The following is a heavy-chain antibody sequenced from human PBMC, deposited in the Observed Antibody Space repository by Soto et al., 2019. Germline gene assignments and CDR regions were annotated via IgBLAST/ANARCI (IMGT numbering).Heavy chain of an antibody. CDR2: ISSSSSSI. J-gene: IGHJ4*02. V-gene: IGHV3-21*01. CDR3: FVVVVAATMHY. CDR1: GFTFSSYS. Sequence: PGGSLRLSCAASGFTFSSYSMNWVRQAPGKGLEWVSSISSSSSSIYYADSVKGRFTISRDNAKNSLYLQMNSLRAEDTAVYYCFVVVVAATMHYWGQGTLVTVSS. D-gene: IGHD2-15*01.